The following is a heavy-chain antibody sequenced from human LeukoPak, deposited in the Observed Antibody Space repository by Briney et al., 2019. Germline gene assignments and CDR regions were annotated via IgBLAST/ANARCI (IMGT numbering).Heavy chain of an antibody. J-gene: IGHJ6*02. CDR1: GFTFSSYW. CDR3: ARFNNWNPLYYYGMDV. D-gene: IGHD1-20*01. Sequence: GGSLRLSCAASGFTFSSYWMSWVRQAPGKGLEWVANIKQDGSEKYYVDSVKGRFTISRDNAKNSLYLQMSSLRSEDTAVYYCARFNNWNPLYYYGMDVWGQGTTVTVSS. CDR2: IKQDGSEK. V-gene: IGHV3-7*03.